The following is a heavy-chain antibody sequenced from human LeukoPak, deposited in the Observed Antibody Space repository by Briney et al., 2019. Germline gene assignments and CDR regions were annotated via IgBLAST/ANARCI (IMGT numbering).Heavy chain of an antibody. CDR1: GGTFSSYA. CDR2: IIPIFGTA. V-gene: IGHV1-69*05. CDR3: ASTGYSSSWYLPPGYFDY. J-gene: IGHJ4*02. D-gene: IGHD6-13*01. Sequence: SVKVSCKASGGTFSSYAISWVRQAPGQGLEWMGGIIPIFGTANYAQKFQGRVTITTDESTSTAYMELSSLSSEDTAVYYCASTGYSSSWYLPPGYFDYWGQGTLVTVSS.